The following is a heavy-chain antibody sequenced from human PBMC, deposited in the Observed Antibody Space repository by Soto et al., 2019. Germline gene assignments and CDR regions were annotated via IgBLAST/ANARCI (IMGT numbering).Heavy chain of an antibody. CDR2: IYYNGST. J-gene: IGHJ6*02. D-gene: IGHD3-10*01. V-gene: IGHV4-31*03. Sequence: SETLSLTCTVSGASISIGGYFWSWIRQHPGKGLEWIGHIYYNGSTYYNPSLKSRLTISVDTSKNEFSLRLTSVTAADTAVYFCATXEYFGSEIDFYYYAMDVWGQGTTVTVSS. CDR1: GASISIGGYF. CDR3: ATXEYFGSEIDFYYYAMDV.